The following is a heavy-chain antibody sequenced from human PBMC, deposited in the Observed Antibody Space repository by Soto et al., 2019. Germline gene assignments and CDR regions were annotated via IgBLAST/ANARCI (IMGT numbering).Heavy chain of an antibody. CDR2: ISGSGGST. Sequence: GGSLRLSCAASGFTFSSYAMSWVRQAPGKGLEWVSAISGSGGSTYYADSVKGRVTISRDNSKNTLYLQMNILRAEDTAVYYCAKAIVTGDREEAFDIWGQGTMVTVSS. J-gene: IGHJ3*02. V-gene: IGHV3-23*01. CDR3: AKAIVTGDREEAFDI. D-gene: IGHD7-27*01. CDR1: GFTFSSYA.